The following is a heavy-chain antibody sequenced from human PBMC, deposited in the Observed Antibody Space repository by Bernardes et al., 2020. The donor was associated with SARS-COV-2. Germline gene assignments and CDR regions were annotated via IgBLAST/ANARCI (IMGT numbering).Heavy chain of an antibody. Sequence: ASMKVSCKASGYTFTGYYMHWVRQAPGQGLEWMGWINPNSGGTNYAQKFQGRVTMTRDTSISTAYMELSRLRSDDTAVYYCAREATKITIFVVVTRYGMDVWGQGTTVTVSS. D-gene: IGHD3-3*01. CDR2: INPNSGGT. CDR1: GYTFTGYY. CDR3: AREATKITIFVVVTRYGMDV. V-gene: IGHV1-2*02. J-gene: IGHJ6*02.